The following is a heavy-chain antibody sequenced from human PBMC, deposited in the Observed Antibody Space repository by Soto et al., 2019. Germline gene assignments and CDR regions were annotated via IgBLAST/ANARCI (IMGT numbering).Heavy chain of an antibody. CDR1: GFTFSSYA. CDR2: ISGSGGST. CDR3: AKARTALLGELSLSSDAFDI. D-gene: IGHD3-16*02. V-gene: IGHV3-23*01. Sequence: GGSLRLSCAASGFTFSSYAMSWVRQAPGKGLEWVSAISGSGGSTYYADSVKGRFTISRDNSKNTLYLQMNSLRAEDTAVYYCAKARTALLGELSLSSDAFDIWGQGTMVTVSS. J-gene: IGHJ3*02.